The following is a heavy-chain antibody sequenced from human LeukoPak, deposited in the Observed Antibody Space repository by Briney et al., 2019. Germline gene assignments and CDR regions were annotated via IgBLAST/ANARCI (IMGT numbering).Heavy chain of an antibody. Sequence: GGSLRLSCAASGFTFSSYAMSWVRQAPGKGLEWVSAISGSGGSTYYADSVKGWFTISRDNSKNTLYLQMNSLRAEDTAVYYCAKDPTPGSYCSSTSCPGRPFGLGFDYWGQGTLVTVSS. J-gene: IGHJ4*02. D-gene: IGHD2-2*01. CDR1: GFTFSSYA. CDR3: AKDPTPGSYCSSTSCPGRPFGLGFDY. V-gene: IGHV3-23*01. CDR2: ISGSGGST.